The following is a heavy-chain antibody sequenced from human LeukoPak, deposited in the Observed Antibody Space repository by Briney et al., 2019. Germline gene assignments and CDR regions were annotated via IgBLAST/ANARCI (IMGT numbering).Heavy chain of an antibody. V-gene: IGHV3-30*02. CDR1: GFTFSSYG. J-gene: IGHJ3*02. Sequence: GGSLRLSCAASGFTFSSYGMHWVRQAPGKGLEWVAFIRYDGSNKYYADSMKGRFTISRDNSKNTLYLQMNSLRAEDTAVYYCAKWGRAAGAFDIWGQGTMVTVSS. CDR3: AKWGRAAGAFDI. CDR2: IRYDGSNK. D-gene: IGHD7-27*01.